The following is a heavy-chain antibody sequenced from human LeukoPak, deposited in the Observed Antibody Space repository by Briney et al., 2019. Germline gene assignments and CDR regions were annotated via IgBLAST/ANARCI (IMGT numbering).Heavy chain of an antibody. Sequence: PGGSLRLSCAASGFTFSSYWMSWVRQAPGKGLESVANIKQDGSEKYYVDSVKGRFTISRDNSKNSLYLQMNSLRAEDTAVYYCARDVYSSSFVVDYWGQGTLVTVSS. CDR3: ARDVYSSSFVVDY. CDR2: IKQDGSEK. V-gene: IGHV3-7*01. CDR1: GFTFSSYW. J-gene: IGHJ4*02. D-gene: IGHD6-13*01.